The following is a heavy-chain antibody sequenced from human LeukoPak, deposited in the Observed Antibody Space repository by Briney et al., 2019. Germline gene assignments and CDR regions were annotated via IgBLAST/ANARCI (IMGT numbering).Heavy chain of an antibody. J-gene: IGHJ4*02. Sequence: SETLSLTCSVSGGSISSSSYYWGWIRQPPGKGLEWIVSIYYSRSTYYNPSLKSRVTTSVDTSKNQFSLKLSSVTAADTAVYYCARHADSGFGELALDYWGQGTLVTVSS. CDR1: GGSISSSSYY. CDR2: IYYSRST. D-gene: IGHD3-10*01. CDR3: ARHADSGFGELALDY. V-gene: IGHV4-39*01.